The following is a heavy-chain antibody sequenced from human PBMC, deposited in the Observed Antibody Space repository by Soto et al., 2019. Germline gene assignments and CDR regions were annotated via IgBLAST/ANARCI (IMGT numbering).Heavy chain of an antibody. CDR2: IYYSGST. V-gene: IGHV4-59*01. CDR1: GGSISSDY. Sequence: SETLSLTCTVSGGSISSDYWSWIRQPPGKGLEWIGYIYYSGSTNYNPSLKSRVTMSVDTSKNQFSLKLSSVTAADTAVYYCARAQYYVSGNYYYMDVWGKGTTVTVSS. J-gene: IGHJ6*03. D-gene: IGHD3-10*01. CDR3: ARAQYYVSGNYYYMDV.